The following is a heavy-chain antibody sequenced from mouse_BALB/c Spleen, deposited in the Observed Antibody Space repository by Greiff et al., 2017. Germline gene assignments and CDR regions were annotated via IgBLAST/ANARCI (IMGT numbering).Heavy chain of an antibody. D-gene: IGHD2-14*01. CDR3: AGRGAYYRYDGIFDY. V-gene: IGHV2-6-7*01. CDR1: GFSLTGYG. Sequence: QVLLKQSGPGLVAPSQSLSITCTVSGFSLTGYGVNWVRQPPGKGLEWLGMIWGDGSTDYNSALKSRLSISKDTSKSQVYLKMNSLQTDDTARYYCAGRGAYYRYDGIFDYWGQGTTLTVSS. J-gene: IGHJ2*01. CDR2: IWGDGST.